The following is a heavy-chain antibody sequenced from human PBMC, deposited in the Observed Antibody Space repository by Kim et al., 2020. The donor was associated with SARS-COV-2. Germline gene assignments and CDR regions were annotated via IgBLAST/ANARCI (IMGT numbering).Heavy chain of an antibody. D-gene: IGHD2-2*01. CDR2: IYESGRT. V-gene: IGHV4-38-2*02. CDR3: ARDTRHCSITSCWGPFDF. Sequence: SETLSLTCTVSNSSITRGYYWGWIRQPPGKGLEWFGSIYESGRTYYNPSLESRVTISTDRSKNQFSLKLSSVTAADTAIYYCARDTRHCSITSCWGPFDFWGQGALVTVSA. J-gene: IGHJ4*02. CDR1: NSSITRGYY.